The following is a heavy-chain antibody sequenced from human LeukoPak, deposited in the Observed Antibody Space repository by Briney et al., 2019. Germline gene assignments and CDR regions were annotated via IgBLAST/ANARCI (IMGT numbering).Heavy chain of an antibody. D-gene: IGHD3-3*01. CDR1: GYTFTSYG. J-gene: IGHJ6*02. CDR3: ARVSGPTIYYGMDV. Sequence: GSVTVSCKASGYTFTSYGISWVRQAPGQGLEGMGWISAYNGNTNYAQKLQGRVTMTTNTSTSTEYMELRSLRSDDTAVYYCARVSGPTIYYGMDVWGQGTTVTVSS. V-gene: IGHV1-18*01. CDR2: ISAYNGNT.